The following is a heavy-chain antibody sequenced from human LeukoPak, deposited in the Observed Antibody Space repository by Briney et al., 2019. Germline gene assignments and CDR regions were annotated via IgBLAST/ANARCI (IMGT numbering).Heavy chain of an antibody. J-gene: IGHJ4*02. CDR3: AKDRVRREMATPYDY. CDR2: GNQVGSDK. D-gene: IGHD5-24*01. CDR1: WVAFCSFW. V-gene: IGHV3-7*01. Sequence: GALRLFCAASWVAFCSFWMRWVRQAPGKGLGGVANGNQVGSDKYYMDSVKGRFTISRGNAENSLDLQMNSLRAEDTAVYYCAKDRVRREMATPYDYWGQGTLVTVSS.